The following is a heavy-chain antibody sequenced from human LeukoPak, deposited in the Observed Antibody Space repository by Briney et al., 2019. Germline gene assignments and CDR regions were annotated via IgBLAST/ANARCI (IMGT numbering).Heavy chain of an antibody. J-gene: IGHJ4*02. Sequence: GASVKVSCXASGYSFTSYGISWVRQARGQGLEWMGWISAHNGNTKYAQEVQGRVTMTTDTSTSTAYMEMRSLRSDDTAVYYCARDLGNYFHFWGQGTLVTVSS. CDR2: ISAHNGNT. CDR3: ARDLGNYFHF. V-gene: IGHV1-18*01. CDR1: GYSFTSYG. D-gene: IGHD3-10*01.